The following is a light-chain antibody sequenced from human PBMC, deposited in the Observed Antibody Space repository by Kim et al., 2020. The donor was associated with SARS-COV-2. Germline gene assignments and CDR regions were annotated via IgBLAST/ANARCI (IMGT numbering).Light chain of an antibody. CDR1: SSNIGNNY. CDR3: GTWDSSLSAVV. Sequence: GQKVTIPCSGGSSNIGNNYVSCYQQLPGTAPKLLIYDNNKRPSGIPDRFSGSKSGTSATLGITGLQTGDEADYYCGTWDSSLSAVVFGGGTQLTVL. V-gene: IGLV1-51*01. CDR2: DNN. J-gene: IGLJ2*01.